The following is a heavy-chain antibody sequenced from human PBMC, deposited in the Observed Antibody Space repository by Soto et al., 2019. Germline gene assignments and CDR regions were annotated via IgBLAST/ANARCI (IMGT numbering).Heavy chain of an antibody. CDR1: GFSLSTSGAA. J-gene: IGHJ5*01. V-gene: IGHV2-5*02. D-gene: IGHD3-3*01. CDR3: PHRQLVTCFGLVTQTDVWFDS. CDR2: VYWDDDK. Sequence: QITLKESGPTLVNPTQTLTLTCTFSGFSLSTSGAAVGWIRQPPGKALEWLALVYWDDDKRYSPSIKNRVTITKYTSKNQLGLTLTIAEPVDTPTFYCPHRQLVTCFGLVTQTDVWFDSWGQGTLVTVPS.